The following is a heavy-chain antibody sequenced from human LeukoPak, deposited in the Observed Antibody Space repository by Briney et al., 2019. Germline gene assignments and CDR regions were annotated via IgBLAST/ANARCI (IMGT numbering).Heavy chain of an antibody. CDR3: ARMGGNLSR. D-gene: IGHD1-26*01. Sequence: GGSLRLSCVASGFTFSTSDMNWVRQAPGKGLDWVSYISRSGTNIYYAESVKGRFTISRDNAKKSLYLQMNSLRVEETAVYYCARMGGNLSRWGQGTLVTVSS. V-gene: IGHV3-48*03. CDR1: GFTFSTSD. CDR2: ISRSGTNI. J-gene: IGHJ4*02.